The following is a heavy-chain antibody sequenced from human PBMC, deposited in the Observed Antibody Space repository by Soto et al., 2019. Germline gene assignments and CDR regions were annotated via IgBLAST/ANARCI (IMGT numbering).Heavy chain of an antibody. D-gene: IGHD5-18*01. V-gene: IGHV3-23*01. CDR2: ISGSGGST. CDR3: AKDPFRGYSYGTDY. J-gene: IGHJ4*02. CDR1: GFTFSSYA. Sequence: EVQLLESGGGLVQPGGSRRLSCAASGFTFSSYAMSWVRQAPGKGLEWVSAISGSGGSTYYADSVKGRFTIPRDNSKNTLYLQMNSLRAEDTAVYYCAKDPFRGYSYGTDYWGQGTLVTVSS.